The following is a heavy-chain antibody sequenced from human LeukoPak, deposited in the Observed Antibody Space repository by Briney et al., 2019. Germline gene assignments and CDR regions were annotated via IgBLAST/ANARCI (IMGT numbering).Heavy chain of an antibody. CDR3: AKGSTSTVTPTDY. CDR2: ISGSGGST. J-gene: IGHJ4*02. D-gene: IGHD4-17*01. V-gene: IGHV3-23*01. Sequence: GGSLRLSCAASGFTFSSYAMSWVRQAPGKGLEWVSAISGSGGSTYYADSVKGRFTISRGNSKNTLYLQMNSLRAEDTAVYYCAKGSTSTVTPTDYWGQGTLVTVSS. CDR1: GFTFSSYA.